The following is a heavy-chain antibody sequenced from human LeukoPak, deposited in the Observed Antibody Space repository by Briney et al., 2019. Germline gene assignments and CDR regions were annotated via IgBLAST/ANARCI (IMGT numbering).Heavy chain of an antibody. CDR3: ARTVDYGGVFDY. CDR2: IYYSGST. CDR1: GGSISSYY. D-gene: IGHD4-23*01. Sequence: SETLSLTCTVSGGSISSYYWSWIRQPPGKGLEWMGYIYYSGSTNYNPSLKSRVTISVDTSKNQFSLKLSSVTAADTAVYYCARTVDYGGVFDYWGQGTLVTVSS. J-gene: IGHJ4*02. V-gene: IGHV4-59*01.